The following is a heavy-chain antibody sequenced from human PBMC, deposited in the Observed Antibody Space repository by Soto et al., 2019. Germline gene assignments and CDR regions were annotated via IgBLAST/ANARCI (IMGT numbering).Heavy chain of an antibody. D-gene: IGHD6-13*01. CDR3: AMDGPGIAAAGPHDAFDI. CDR1: GFTFSSYL. CDR2: INSDGSST. J-gene: IGHJ3*02. Sequence: LRLSCAASGFTFSSYLMHWVRQAPGKGLVWVSRINSDGSSTSYADSVKGRFTISRDNAKNTLYLQMNSLRAEDTAVYYCAMDGPGIAAAGPHDAFDIWGQGTRVTVSS. V-gene: IGHV3-74*01.